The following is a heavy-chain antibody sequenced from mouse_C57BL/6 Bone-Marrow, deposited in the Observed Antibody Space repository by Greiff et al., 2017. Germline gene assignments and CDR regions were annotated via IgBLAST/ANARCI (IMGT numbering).Heavy chain of an antibody. J-gene: IGHJ4*01. Sequence: QVQLKESGAELARPGASVKLSCKASGYTFTSYGISWVKQRTGQGLEWIGEIYPRSGNTYYNEKLKGKATLTADKSSSKAYMELRSLTSEDSAVYFCAREGGSYAMDYWGQGTSVTVSS. CDR2: IYPRSGNT. D-gene: IGHD1-1*01. CDR3: AREGGSYAMDY. V-gene: IGHV1-81*01. CDR1: GYTFTSYG.